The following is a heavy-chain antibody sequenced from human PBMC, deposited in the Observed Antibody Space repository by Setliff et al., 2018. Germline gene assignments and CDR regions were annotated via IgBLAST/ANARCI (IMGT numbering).Heavy chain of an antibody. CDR2: VHFGGDT. CDR1: GGGSINNYY. Sequence: SETLSLTCTVSGGGSINNYYWSWVRQSPGKGLEWIGFVHFGGDTNYNPSLKSRVTMSADTSNNQFSLNLRSVTAADTAVYYCARVGSFRAVAGISYYMDVWGKGTTGTASS. J-gene: IGHJ6*03. V-gene: IGHV4-59*08. CDR3: ARVGSFRAVAGISYYMDV. D-gene: IGHD6-19*01.